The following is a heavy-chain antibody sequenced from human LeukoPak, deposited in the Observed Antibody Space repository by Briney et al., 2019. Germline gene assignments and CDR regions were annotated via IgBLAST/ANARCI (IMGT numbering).Heavy chain of an antibody. V-gene: IGHV4-38-2*02. CDR3: ARGEYLVY. J-gene: IGHJ4*02. CDR1: GYSLSSGYN. Sequence: SETLSHTCTVSGYSLSSGYNWDGIRQPPGKGLEWMGSIYHSGSTYYNPSLKIRVTISVDTSKNQFSMKLRYVTAADTAVYYCARGEYLVYWGQGTLVTVSS. CDR2: IYHSGST. D-gene: IGHD2-2*01.